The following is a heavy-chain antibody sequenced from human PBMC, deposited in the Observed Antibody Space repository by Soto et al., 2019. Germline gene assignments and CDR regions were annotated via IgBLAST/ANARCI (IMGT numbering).Heavy chain of an antibody. CDR1: GFTFSSYG. V-gene: IGHV3-30*03. CDR3: ATPAAGAYYYYGMDV. D-gene: IGHD6-13*01. J-gene: IGHJ6*02. Sequence: QVQLVESGGGVVQPGRSLRLSCAASGFTFSSYGMHWVRQAPGKGLEWVAVISYDGSNKYYADSVKGRFTISRDNSKNTLYLQMNSLNAEDTAVYYCATPAAGAYYYYGMDVWGQGTTVTVSS. CDR2: ISYDGSNK.